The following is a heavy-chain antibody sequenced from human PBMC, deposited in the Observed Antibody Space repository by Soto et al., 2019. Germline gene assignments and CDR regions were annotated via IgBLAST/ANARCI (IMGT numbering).Heavy chain of an antibody. CDR3: ARDNEAAAGTEYYYYGMDV. CDR1: GFTFSSYG. Sequence: PGGSLRLSCAASGFTFSSYGMHWVRQAPGKGLEWVAVIWYDGSNKYYADSVKGRFTISRDNSKNTLYLQMNSLRAEDTAVYYCARDNEAAAGTEYYYYGMDVWGQGTTVTVSS. V-gene: IGHV3-33*01. CDR2: IWYDGSNK. J-gene: IGHJ6*02. D-gene: IGHD6-13*01.